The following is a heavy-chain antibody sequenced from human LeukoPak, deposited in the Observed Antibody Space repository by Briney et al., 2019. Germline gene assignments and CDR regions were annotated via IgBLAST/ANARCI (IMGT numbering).Heavy chain of an antibody. J-gene: IGHJ6*04. Sequence: GGSLRLSCAASGFTFSDYYMSWIRQAPGKGLEWVSYISSSSSYTNYADSVKGRFTISRDNAKNSLYPQMNSLRAEDTAVYYCARDKEESSGWYAYYYYGMDVWGKGTTVTVSS. CDR3: ARDKEESSGWYAYYYYGMDV. D-gene: IGHD6-19*01. CDR1: GFTFSDYY. V-gene: IGHV3-11*06. CDR2: ISSSSSYT.